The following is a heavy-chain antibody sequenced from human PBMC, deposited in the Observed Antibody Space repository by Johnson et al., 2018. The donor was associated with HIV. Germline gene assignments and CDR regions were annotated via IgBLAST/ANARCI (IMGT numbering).Heavy chain of an antibody. V-gene: IGHV3-20*04. CDR1: GFRFDDYD. CDR2: LYWTGGRT. D-gene: IGHD2-15*01. Sequence: AHLVEPGGGVVRPGGSLRLSCAASGFRFDDYDMSWVRQAPGKGLEWVSGLYWTGGRTSYADSVKGRFTISRDNAKNSLYLQMNSLRAEDTAVYYCARDKYCSGGSCYLDAFDIWGQGTMVTVSS. J-gene: IGHJ3*02. CDR3: ARDKYCSGGSCYLDAFDI.